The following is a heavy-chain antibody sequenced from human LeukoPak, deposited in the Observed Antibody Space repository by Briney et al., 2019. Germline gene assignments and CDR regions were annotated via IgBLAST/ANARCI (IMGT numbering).Heavy chain of an antibody. V-gene: IGHV4-31*03. Sequence: SETLSLTCTVSGGSISSGGYYWSWIRQHPGKGLEWIGYIYYSGSTYYNPSLKSRVTISVDTSKNQFSLKLSSVTAADTAAYYCARGPNIQLWLTWFDPWGQGTLVTVSS. CDR3: ARGPNIQLWLTWFDP. D-gene: IGHD5-18*01. J-gene: IGHJ5*02. CDR2: IYYSGST. CDR1: GGSISSGGYY.